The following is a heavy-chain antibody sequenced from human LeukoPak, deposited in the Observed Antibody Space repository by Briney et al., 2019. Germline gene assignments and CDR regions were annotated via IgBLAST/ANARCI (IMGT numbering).Heavy chain of an antibody. CDR2: ISSSSSYI. D-gene: IGHD3-10*01. V-gene: IGHV3-21*04. CDR3: AKAATFYYGSDL. Sequence: GGSLRLSCAASGFTFSSYSMNWVRQAPGKGLEWVSSISSSSSYIYYADSVKGRFTISRDDSKNTLYLQMNRLRAEDTALYYCAKAATFYYGSDLWGQGILVAVSS. CDR1: GFTFSSYS. J-gene: IGHJ4*02.